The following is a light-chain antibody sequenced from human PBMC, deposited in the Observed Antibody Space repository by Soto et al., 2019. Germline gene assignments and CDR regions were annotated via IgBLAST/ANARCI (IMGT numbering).Light chain of an antibody. CDR2: GAS. Sequence: EIVMTQSLAILSVSPGERATLSCRASQSITSNLAWYQHKPGQAPRLLIHGASTRATGIPARFSGSGSGTEFTLTISSLQSEDFAVYCCQQYNNWPRTFGQGTKVDIK. V-gene: IGKV3-15*01. CDR1: QSITSN. CDR3: QQYNNWPRT. J-gene: IGKJ1*01.